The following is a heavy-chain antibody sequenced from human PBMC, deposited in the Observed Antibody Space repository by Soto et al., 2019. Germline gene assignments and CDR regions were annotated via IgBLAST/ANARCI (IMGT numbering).Heavy chain of an antibody. V-gene: IGHV4-30-4*01. J-gene: IGHJ6*02. CDR1: GGSISSGDYY. D-gene: IGHD3-10*01. CDR3: ARAPLLLDYYYYGMDV. CDR2: IYYSGST. Sequence: SETLSLTCTVSGGSISSGDYYWSWIRQPPGKGLEWIGYIYYSGSTYYNPSLKSRVTISVDTSKNQFSLKLSSVTAADTAVYYCARAPLLLDYYYYGMDVWGQGTTVTVSS.